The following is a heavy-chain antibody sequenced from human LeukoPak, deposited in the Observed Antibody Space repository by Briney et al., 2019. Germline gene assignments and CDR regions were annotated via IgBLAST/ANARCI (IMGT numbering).Heavy chain of an antibody. J-gene: IGHJ4*02. CDR3: ANCEHEEWELQSFDY. CDR1: GFTFSSYG. CDR2: IRYDGSNK. Sequence: GGSLRLSCAASGFTFSSYGMHWVRQAPGKGLEWVAFIRYDGSNKYYADSVKGRFTISRDNSKNTLYLQMNSLRAEDTAVYYCANCEHEEWELQSFDYWGQGTLVTVSS. V-gene: IGHV3-30*02. D-gene: IGHD1-26*01.